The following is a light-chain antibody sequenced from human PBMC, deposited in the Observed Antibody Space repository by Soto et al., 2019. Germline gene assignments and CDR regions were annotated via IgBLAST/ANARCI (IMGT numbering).Light chain of an antibody. CDR1: QGIAPY. J-gene: IGKJ4*01. CDR2: ATS. CDR3: QKYNSAPLT. V-gene: IGKV1-27*01. Sequence: DVQMTQSPSSLSAFVGDRVTITCRASQGIAPYLAWFQQKPGTVPKLLIYATSTLQSGVPSRFSGSGSGTDFTLTINSLQPEDVGTYYCQKYNSAPLTFGAGTKVEIK.